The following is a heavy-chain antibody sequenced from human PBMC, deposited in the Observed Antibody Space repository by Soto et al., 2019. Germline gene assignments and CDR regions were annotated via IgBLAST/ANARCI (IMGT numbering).Heavy chain of an antibody. CDR3: AKAVAKHDYGDYAAQGRCSS. Sequence: QVQLVESGGGVVQPGRSLRLSCAASGFTFSSYGMHWVRQAPGKGLEWVAVISYDVSNKYYADSVKGRFTISRDNSKNTLYLQMNSLRAEDTAVYYCAKAVAKHDYGDYAAQGRCSSWGQGTLVTVSS. D-gene: IGHD4-17*01. CDR1: GFTFSSYG. V-gene: IGHV3-30*18. J-gene: IGHJ4*02. CDR2: ISYDVSNK.